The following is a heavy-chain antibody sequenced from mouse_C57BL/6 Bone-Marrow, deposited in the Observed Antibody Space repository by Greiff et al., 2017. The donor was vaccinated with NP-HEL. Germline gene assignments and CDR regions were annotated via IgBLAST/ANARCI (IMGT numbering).Heavy chain of an antibody. D-gene: IGHD2-3*01. CDR2: ISDGGSYT. CDR1: GFTFSSYA. Sequence: DVHLVESGGGLVKPGGSLKLSCAASGFTFSSYAMSWVRQTPEKRLEWVATISDGGSYTYYPDNVKGRFTISRDNAKNNLYLQMSHLKSEDTAMYYCARDIDDGYLDYWGQGTTLTVSS. V-gene: IGHV5-4*01. CDR3: ARDIDDGYLDY. J-gene: IGHJ2*01.